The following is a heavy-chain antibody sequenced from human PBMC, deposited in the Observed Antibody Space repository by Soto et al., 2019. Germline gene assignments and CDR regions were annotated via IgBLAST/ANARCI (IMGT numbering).Heavy chain of an antibody. D-gene: IGHD2-2*01. V-gene: IGHV1-2*04. Sequence: ASVKVSCKASGYTFTGYYMHWVRQAPGQGLEWMGWINPNSGGTNYAQKFQGWVTMTRDTSISTAYMELSRLRSDDTAVYYCARGDCSSTSCYRGYPFDPWGQGTLVTVSS. CDR2: INPNSGGT. J-gene: IGHJ5*02. CDR1: GYTFTGYY. CDR3: ARGDCSSTSCYRGYPFDP.